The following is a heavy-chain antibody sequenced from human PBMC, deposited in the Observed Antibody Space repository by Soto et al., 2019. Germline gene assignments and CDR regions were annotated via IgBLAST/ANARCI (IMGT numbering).Heavy chain of an antibody. CDR1: EFTFSNYA. CDR3: AKDPGSSSWYYYYGMDV. D-gene: IGHD6-13*01. V-gene: IGHV3-23*01. CDR2: ISDNGGST. Sequence: GGSLRLSCAASEFTFSNYAMSWVRQAPGKGLEWVSSISDNGGSTYYADSVKGRFTISRDNSKNTLYLQMNSLRAEDTAVYYCAKDPGSSSWYYYYGMDVWGQGTTVTVSS. J-gene: IGHJ6*02.